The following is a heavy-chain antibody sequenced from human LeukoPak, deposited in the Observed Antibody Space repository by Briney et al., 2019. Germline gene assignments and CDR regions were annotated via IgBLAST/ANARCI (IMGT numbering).Heavy chain of an antibody. CDR2: INPSGGST. Sequence: ASVKVSCKASGYTFTSYYMHWVRQAPGQGLEWMGIINPSGGSTSYAQKFQGRVTMTRDMSTSTVYMELSSLRSADTAVYYCARDPYSSSSKGAFDYWGQGTLVTVSS. CDR1: GYTFTSYY. V-gene: IGHV1-46*01. CDR3: ARDPYSSSSKGAFDY. J-gene: IGHJ4*02. D-gene: IGHD6-6*01.